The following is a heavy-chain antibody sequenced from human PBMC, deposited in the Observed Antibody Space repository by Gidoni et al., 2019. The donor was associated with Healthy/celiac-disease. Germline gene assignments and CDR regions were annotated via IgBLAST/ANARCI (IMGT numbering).Heavy chain of an antibody. Sequence: QVQLVQSGAEVKKPGASVKVSCKASGYTFTSYYMHWVRQAPGQGLEWMGIINPSGGSTSYAQKFQGRVTMTRDTSTSTVYMELSSLRSEDTAVYYCARDPEMATIVGAFDIWGQGTMVTVSS. V-gene: IGHV1-46*01. CDR1: GYTFTSYY. CDR3: ARDPEMATIVGAFDI. CDR2: INPSGGST. D-gene: IGHD5-12*01. J-gene: IGHJ3*02.